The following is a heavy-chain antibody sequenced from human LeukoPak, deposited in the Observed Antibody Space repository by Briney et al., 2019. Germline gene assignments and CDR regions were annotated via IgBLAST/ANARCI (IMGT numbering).Heavy chain of an antibody. V-gene: IGHV3-21*01. CDR3: ARLYGRDFDY. CDR2: ISSSSI. Sequence: PGGTLRLSCAASGFTFSSYIMNWVRQAPGKGLEWVSSISSSSIYYADSLKGRFTISRDNAKNSLYLQMNSLRAEDTAVYYCARLYGRDFDYWGRGTLVTVSS. CDR1: GFTFSSYI. J-gene: IGHJ4*02. D-gene: IGHD3-16*01.